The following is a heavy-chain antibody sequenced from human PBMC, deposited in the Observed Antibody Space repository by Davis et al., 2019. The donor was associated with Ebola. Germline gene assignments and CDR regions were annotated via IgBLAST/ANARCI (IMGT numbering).Heavy chain of an antibody. CDR1: GYTFTSYG. Sequence: AASVKVSCKAFGYTFTSYGISWVRQAPGQGLEWMGWISAYNGNTNYAQKLQGSVTMTTDTSTSTAYMELRSLRSDDTAVYYCARDGAWVTMVRGQRYGMDVWGQGTTVTVSS. CDR2: ISAYNGNT. J-gene: IGHJ6*02. CDR3: ARDGAWVTMVRGQRYGMDV. D-gene: IGHD3-10*01. V-gene: IGHV1-18*01.